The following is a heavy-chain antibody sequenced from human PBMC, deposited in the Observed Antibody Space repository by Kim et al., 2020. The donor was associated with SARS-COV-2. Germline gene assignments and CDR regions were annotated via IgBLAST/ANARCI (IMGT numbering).Heavy chain of an antibody. J-gene: IGHJ4*02. Sequence: GGSLRLSCAASGFTVSSNYMSWVRQALGKGLEWVSVIYSGGSTYYADSVKGRFTISRDNSKNTLYLQMNSLRAEDTAVYYCAAEEGYSSSWYKGYWGQGTLVTVSS. CDR2: IYSGGST. CDR1: GFTVSSNY. CDR3: AAEEGYSSSWYKGY. D-gene: IGHD6-13*01. V-gene: IGHV3-53*01.